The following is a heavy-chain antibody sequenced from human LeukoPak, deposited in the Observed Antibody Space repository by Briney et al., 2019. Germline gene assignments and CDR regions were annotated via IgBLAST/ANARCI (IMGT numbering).Heavy chain of an antibody. CDR2: ISHSGSP. CDR3: ARHRSFTITNWFDP. V-gene: IGHV4-34*01. CDR1: GGSFSAYY. D-gene: IGHD3-9*01. Sequence: SETLSLTCAVYGGSFSAYYWGWIRQPPGKGLEWIGSISHSGSPYYNPSLKRRVTISVDTSKNQFSLKLSSVTAADTAVYYCARHRSFTITNWFDPWGQGTLVTVSS. J-gene: IGHJ5*02.